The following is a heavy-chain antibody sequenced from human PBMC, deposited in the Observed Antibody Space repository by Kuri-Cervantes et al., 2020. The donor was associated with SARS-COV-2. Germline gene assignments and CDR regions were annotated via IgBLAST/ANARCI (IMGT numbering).Heavy chain of an antibody. CDR3: ARGGRGSGQAGPNASWYFDL. D-gene: IGHD3-16*01. CDR2: IYYSGST. V-gene: IGHV4-59*02. Sequence: GSLRLSCAASGFTVSSNYMSWVRQAPGKGLEWIGYIYYSGSTNYNPSLKSRVTISVDTSKNQFSLKLSSVTAADTAVYYCARGGRGSGQAGPNASWYFDLWGRGTLVTVSS. J-gene: IGHJ2*01. CDR1: GFTVSSNY.